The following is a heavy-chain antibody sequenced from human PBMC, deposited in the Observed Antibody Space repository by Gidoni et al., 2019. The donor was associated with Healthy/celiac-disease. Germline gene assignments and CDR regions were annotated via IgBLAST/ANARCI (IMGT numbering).Heavy chain of an antibody. CDR2: IWYDGSNK. V-gene: IGHV3-33*01. CDR1: GFTFSRYG. Sequence: QVQLVESGGGVVQPGRSLRLSCGASGFTFSRYGLHGVRQAPGKGLEWVAFIWYDGSNKYYGDSVKGRFTMSRDNAKNTLYLQMNSLRAEDTAVYYCARDREGGGFHGMDVWGQGTTVTVSS. J-gene: IGHJ6*02. CDR3: ARDREGGGFHGMDV. D-gene: IGHD1-26*01.